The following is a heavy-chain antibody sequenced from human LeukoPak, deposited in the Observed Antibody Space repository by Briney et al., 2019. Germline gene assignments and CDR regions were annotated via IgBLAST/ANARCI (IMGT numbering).Heavy chain of an antibody. CDR1: GGSIRSYY. V-gene: IGHV4-4*07. Sequence: PSETLSLTCTVSGGSIRSYYWNWIRQPAGKGLEWIGHIYTSGTTNYNPSLKSRVTMSLDTSKNQFSLKVSSVTAADTAVYYCARDNYLGGQGTLVTVSS. J-gene: IGHJ4*02. CDR2: IYTSGTT. D-gene: IGHD3-10*01. CDR3: ARDNYL.